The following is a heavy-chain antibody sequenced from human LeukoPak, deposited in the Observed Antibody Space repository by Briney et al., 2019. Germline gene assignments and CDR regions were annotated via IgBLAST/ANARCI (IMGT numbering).Heavy chain of an antibody. CDR3: VGGGNSVLDY. V-gene: IGHV3-48*02. J-gene: IGHJ4*02. D-gene: IGHD4-23*01. CDR1: GFTFSTYS. Sequence: GGSLRLSCAASGFTFSTYSMNCVREAPGKGLEWVSYIGKISSPIDYADSVKGRFTISRDNGKNSLYLQMNSLRDEDTAVYYCVGGGNSVLDYWGQGTLVTVSS. CDR2: IGKISSPI.